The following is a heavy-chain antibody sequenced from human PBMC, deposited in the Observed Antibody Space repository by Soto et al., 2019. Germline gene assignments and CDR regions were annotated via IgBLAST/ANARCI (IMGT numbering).Heavy chain of an antibody. D-gene: IGHD3-10*01. CDR1: GGSISSGGYY. V-gene: IGHV4-61*08. CDR3: ARGDPLLWFGEKVYYGMDV. Sequence: SETLSLTCTVSGGSISSGGYYWSWIRQPPGKGLEWIGNIYYSGSTNYNPSLKSRVTISVDTSKNQFSLKLSSVTAADTAVFYCARGDPLLWFGEKVYYGMDVWGQGTTVTVSS. CDR2: IYYSGST. J-gene: IGHJ6*02.